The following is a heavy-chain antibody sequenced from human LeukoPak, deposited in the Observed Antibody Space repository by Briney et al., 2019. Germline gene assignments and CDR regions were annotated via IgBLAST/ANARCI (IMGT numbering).Heavy chain of an antibody. V-gene: IGHV4-59*01. CDR3: ARAGGSGPPVVGHNRFDP. J-gene: IGHJ5*02. CDR1: GVSISSYY. D-gene: IGHD6-25*01. CDR2: IFYTGST. Sequence: PSETLSLTCTVSGVSISSYYWSWIRQPPGKGLEWIGYIFYTGSTNHNPSLKSRVTISVDASKNQFSLKLSSVTAADTAVYYCARAGGSGPPVVGHNRFDPWGQGTLVPVSS.